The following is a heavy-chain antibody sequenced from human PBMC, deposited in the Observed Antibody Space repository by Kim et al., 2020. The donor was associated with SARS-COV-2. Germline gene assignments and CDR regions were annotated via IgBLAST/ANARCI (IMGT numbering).Heavy chain of an antibody. CDR1: GGTFSSYA. D-gene: IGHD2-21*01. CDR2: IIPIFGTA. J-gene: IGHJ6*02. V-gene: IGHV1-69*13. Sequence: SVKVSCKASGGTFSSYAISWVRQAPGQGLEWMGGIIPIFGTANYAQKFQGRVTITADESTSTAYMELSSLRSEDTAVYYCARAAGDVYYYYGMDVWGQGTTVTISS. CDR3: ARAAGDVYYYYGMDV.